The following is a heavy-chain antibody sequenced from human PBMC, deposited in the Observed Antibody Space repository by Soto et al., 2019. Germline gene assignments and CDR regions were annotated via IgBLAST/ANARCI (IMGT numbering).Heavy chain of an antibody. J-gene: IGHJ4*02. CDR1: GGSVSGGSYC. D-gene: IGHD4-17*01. V-gene: IGHV4-61*01. Sequence: SETRWVRFTVAGGSVSGGSYCWSWIRQPPGKGLEWIGYIYYSGSTNYNPSLKSRVTISVDTSKNQFSLKLSSVTAADTAVYYCANYPTTVTSDYWGQGTLVTVSS. CDR3: ANYPTTVTSDY. CDR2: IYYSGST.